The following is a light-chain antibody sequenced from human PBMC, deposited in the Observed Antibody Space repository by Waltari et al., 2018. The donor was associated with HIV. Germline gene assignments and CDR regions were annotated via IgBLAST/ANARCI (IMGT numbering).Light chain of an antibody. CDR2: GAS. Sequence: EIVMTQSPATLSVSPGERATLSCRASQSVSSNLAWYQQKPGQAPRLLIYGASTRATGIPARFSGSGSGTEFTLTISSLRSEDFAVYDCQQYNNWPPERTFGQGTKVEIK. CDR3: QQYNNWPPERT. CDR1: QSVSSN. V-gene: IGKV3-15*01. J-gene: IGKJ1*01.